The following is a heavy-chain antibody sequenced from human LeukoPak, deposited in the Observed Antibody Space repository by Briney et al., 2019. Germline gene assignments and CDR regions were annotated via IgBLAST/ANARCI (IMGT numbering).Heavy chain of an antibody. Sequence: GGSLRLSCAASGFTVSSNYMTWVCQAPGKGLEWVSAISGSGDSTFNSDSVKGRFTISRDNSKNTLYLQMNSLRAEDTALYYCATSTVAKYDYWGQGTLVAVSS. CDR1: GFTVSSNY. V-gene: IGHV3-23*01. D-gene: IGHD4-11*01. CDR2: ISGSGDST. CDR3: ATSTVAKYDY. J-gene: IGHJ4*02.